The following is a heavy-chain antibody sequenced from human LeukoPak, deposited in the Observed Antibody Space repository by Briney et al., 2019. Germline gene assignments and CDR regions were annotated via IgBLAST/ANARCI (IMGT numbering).Heavy chain of an antibody. J-gene: IGHJ4*02. Sequence: SETLSLTCTVSGGSISSSSYYWGWIRQPPGTGLEWIGSIYYSGSTYYNPSLKSRVTISVDTSKNQFSLKLSSVTAADTAVYYCARSIAVAGTGVDYWGQGTLVTVSS. CDR1: GGSISSSSYY. D-gene: IGHD6-19*01. V-gene: IGHV4-39*07. CDR3: ARSIAVAGTGVDY. CDR2: IYYSGST.